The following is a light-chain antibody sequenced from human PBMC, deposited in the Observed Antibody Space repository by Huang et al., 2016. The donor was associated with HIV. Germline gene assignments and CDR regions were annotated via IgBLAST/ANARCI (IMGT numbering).Light chain of an antibody. J-gene: IGKJ1*01. CDR3: QQYNNWPRT. V-gene: IGKV3-15*01. CDR1: QSVSSN. Sequence: EIVMTQSPATLSVSPGERATLSCRASQSVSSNLAWYQQKPVQAPRLLIYGASTRATGIPARFSGSGAVTEFTLTISSLQSEDFAVYYCQQYNNWPRTFGQGTRVDIK. CDR2: GAS.